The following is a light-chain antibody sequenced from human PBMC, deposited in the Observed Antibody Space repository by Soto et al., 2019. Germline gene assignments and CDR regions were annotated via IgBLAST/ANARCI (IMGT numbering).Light chain of an antibody. CDR3: SAWDASLNGYV. Sequence: QLVLTQPPSASGTPGQRVTISCSGSSSNIGSKTVNWYQQLPGTAPKLLIYSNYQRPSGVPDRFSGSKSGTSASLAISGLQSEDEADYYCSAWDASLNGYVFGTGTKFTVL. CDR1: SSNIGSKT. J-gene: IGLJ1*01. V-gene: IGLV1-44*01. CDR2: SNY.